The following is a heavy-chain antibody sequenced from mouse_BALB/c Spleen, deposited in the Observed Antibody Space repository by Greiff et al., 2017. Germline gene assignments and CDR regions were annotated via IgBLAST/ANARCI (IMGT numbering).Heavy chain of an antibody. J-gene: IGHJ3*01. CDR3: ARNLGGNYDWFAY. D-gene: IGHD2-1*01. CDR2: IWSGGST. CDR1: GFSLTSYG. V-gene: IGHV2-2*02. Sequence: QVQLKQSGPGLVQPSQSLSITCTVSGFSLTSYGVHWVRQSPGKGLEWLGVIWSGGSTDYNAAFISRLSISKDNSKSQVFFKMNSLQANDTAIYYCARNLGGNYDWFAYWGQGTLVTVSA.